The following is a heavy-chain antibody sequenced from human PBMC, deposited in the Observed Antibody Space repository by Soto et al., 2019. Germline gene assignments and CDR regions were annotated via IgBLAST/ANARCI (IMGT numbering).Heavy chain of an antibody. Sequence: PGGSLRLSCAASGFTFSSYAMSWVRQAPGKGLEWVSAISGSGGSTYYADSVKGRFTISGDNSKNTLYLQMNSLRAEDTAVYYCATDPTYYYDSSGYYPGYYYGMDVWGQGTTVTVSS. D-gene: IGHD3-22*01. CDR2: ISGSGGST. J-gene: IGHJ6*02. CDR3: ATDPTYYYDSSGYYPGYYYGMDV. CDR1: GFTFSSYA. V-gene: IGHV3-23*01.